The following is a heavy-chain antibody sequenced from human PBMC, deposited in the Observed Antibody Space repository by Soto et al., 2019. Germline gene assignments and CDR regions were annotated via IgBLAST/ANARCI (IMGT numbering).Heavy chain of an antibody. J-gene: IGHJ5*02. CDR1: GYTFTRYY. CDR2: INPSGGST. CDR3: ARELAFVNVPAPNHLDT. V-gene: IGHV1-46*03. Sequence: ASVKVSCKASGYTFTRYYIHWVRQAPGQGLEWMGLINPSGGSTTYAREFQGRVTMTRDTSTSTVYMELSSLRSEATAVDYCARELAFVNVPAPNHLDTWCQGTLVTVSS. D-gene: IGHD3-10*02.